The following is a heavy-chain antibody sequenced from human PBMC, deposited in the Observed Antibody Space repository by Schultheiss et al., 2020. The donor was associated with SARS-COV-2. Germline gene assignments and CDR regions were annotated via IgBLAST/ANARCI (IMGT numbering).Heavy chain of an antibody. CDR3: ARDQDYGRNAFDI. J-gene: IGHJ3*02. D-gene: IGHD4/OR15-4a*01. CDR2: IYYTGIT. V-gene: IGHV4-59*01. Sequence: SETLSLTCTVSGASISSFYWSWIRQPPGKGLEQVGNIYYTGITKYNPSLKSRVTISIDTSKNQFSLKLGSVTAADTAVYYCARDQDYGRNAFDIWGQGTMVTVSS. CDR1: GASISSFY.